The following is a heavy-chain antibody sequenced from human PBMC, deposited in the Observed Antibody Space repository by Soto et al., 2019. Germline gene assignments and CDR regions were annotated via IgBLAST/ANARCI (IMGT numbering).Heavy chain of an antibody. CDR1: GYTFTSYG. CDR2: ITTDKGKT. Sequence: QVQLVQSGPEVKKPGASVKVACKTSGYTFTSYGSSWVRQAPGQGLEWMGWITTDKGKTTYAQKFQGRVTMTTDTSTSTAYMELRSLRPDDTAVYYCATPSPAFDYWGQGTLVAVSS. CDR3: ATPSPAFDY. J-gene: IGHJ4*02. V-gene: IGHV1-18*01.